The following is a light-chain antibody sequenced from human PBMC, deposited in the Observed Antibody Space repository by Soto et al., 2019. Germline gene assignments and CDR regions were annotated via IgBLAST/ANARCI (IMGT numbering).Light chain of an antibody. J-gene: IGKJ1*01. CDR1: QSISSY. CDR3: QQSFSAPWT. Sequence: DIQMTXXXXSLSASVGDRVTITCRASQSISSYLNWYQQKPGKVPKLLIYAASSLQGGVPSRFSGSGSGTDFTLTISSLQPEDFATYYCQQSFSAPWTFGQGTKVDIK. V-gene: IGKV1-39*01. CDR2: AAS.